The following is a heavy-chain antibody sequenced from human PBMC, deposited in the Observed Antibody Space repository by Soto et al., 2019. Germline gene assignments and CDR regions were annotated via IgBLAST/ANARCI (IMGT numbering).Heavy chain of an antibody. CDR1: GFIVSSKY. D-gene: IGHD3-16*01. V-gene: IGHV3-53*02. CDR3: TTYTGYGMDV. J-gene: IGHJ6*02. CDR2: IYTGGST. Sequence: EVQMVETXGGLSQPGGSLRLSCAVSGFIVSSKYMTWVRQAPGKGLEWVSVIYTGGSTHYADSARGRFTISRDSSKNTLYLQMNSLRAEDAAVYYCTTYTGYGMDVWGQGTTVTVSS.